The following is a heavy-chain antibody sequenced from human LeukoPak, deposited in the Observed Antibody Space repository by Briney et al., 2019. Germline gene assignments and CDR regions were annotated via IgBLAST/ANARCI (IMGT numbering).Heavy chain of an antibody. Sequence: ASVKVSCKASGYTFTSYDINWVRQATGQGLEWMGWMNPNSGNTGYAQKFQGRVTITRNTSISTAYMELSSLRSEDTAVYYCARTSSGWYYYCYYMDVWGKGTTVTVSS. V-gene: IGHV1-8*03. CDR1: GYTFTSYD. CDR3: ARTSSGWYYYCYYMDV. J-gene: IGHJ6*03. CDR2: MNPNSGNT. D-gene: IGHD6-19*01.